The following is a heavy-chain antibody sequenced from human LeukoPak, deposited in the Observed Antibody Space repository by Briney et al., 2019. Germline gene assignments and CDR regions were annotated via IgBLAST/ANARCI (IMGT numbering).Heavy chain of an antibody. J-gene: IGHJ4*02. CDR1: GFTFSSYG. CDR3: AKDRWRSYYFDY. V-gene: IGHV3-30*18. D-gene: IGHD4-23*01. Sequence: GGSLRLSCAASGFTFSSYGMHWVRQAPGKGLEWVAVISYDGSNKYYADSVKGRFTISRDNSKNTLYLQMNSLRAEDTAVYYCAKDRWRSYYFDYWGQGTLVTVSS. CDR2: ISYDGSNK.